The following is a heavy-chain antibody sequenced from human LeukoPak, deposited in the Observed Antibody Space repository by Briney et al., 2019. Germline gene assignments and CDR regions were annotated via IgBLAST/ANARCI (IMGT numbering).Heavy chain of an antibody. J-gene: IGHJ6*03. CDR2: INPNSGGT. CDR1: GYTFTGYY. CDR3: ARGYREDYYGSGNYYYYYMDV. V-gene: IGHV1-2*02. Sequence: GASVKVSCKASGYTFTGYYMHWVRQAPGQGLEWMGWINPNSGGTNYAQKFQGRVTMTRETSISTAYMELSRLRSDNTAVYYCARGYREDYYGSGNYYYYYMDVWGKGTTVTVSS. D-gene: IGHD3-10*01.